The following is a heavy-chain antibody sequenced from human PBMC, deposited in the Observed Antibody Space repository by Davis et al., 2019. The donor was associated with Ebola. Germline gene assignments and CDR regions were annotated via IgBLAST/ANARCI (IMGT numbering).Heavy chain of an antibody. D-gene: IGHD3-10*01. Sequence: ASVKVSCKASGYTFTSYGISWVRQAPGQGLEWMGWISAYNGNTNYAQKLQGRVTMTTDTSTSTAYMELRSLRSDDTAVYYCARAPTWSEINYYCFDYWGQGTLVTVSS. CDR2: ISAYNGNT. J-gene: IGHJ4*02. V-gene: IGHV1-18*01. CDR1: GYTFTSYG. CDR3: ARAPTWSEINYYCFDY.